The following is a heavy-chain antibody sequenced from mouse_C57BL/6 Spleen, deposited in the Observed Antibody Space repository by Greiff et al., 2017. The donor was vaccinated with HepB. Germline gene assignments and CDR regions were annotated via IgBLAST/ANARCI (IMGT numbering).Heavy chain of an antibody. V-gene: IGHV1-39*01. D-gene: IGHD2-2*01. CDR3: ARGGSYGYDGGAWFAY. CDR1: GYSFTDYN. Sequence: EVKLQESGPELVKPGASVKISCKASGYSFTDYNMNWVKQSNGKSLEWIGVINPNYGTTSYNQKFKGKATLTVDQSSSTAYMQLNSLTSEDSAVYYCARGGSYGYDGGAWFAYWGQGTLVTVSA. CDR2: INPNYGTT. J-gene: IGHJ3*01.